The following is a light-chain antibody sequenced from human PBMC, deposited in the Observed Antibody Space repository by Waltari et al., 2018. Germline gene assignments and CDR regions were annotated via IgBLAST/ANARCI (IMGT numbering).Light chain of an antibody. CDR1: SSDVGGYNY. Sequence: QSALTQPASVSGSPGQSITISCTGTSSDVGGYNYVSWYQQHPGKAPKLMISDVSSRPSGVSNRVAGSKAVNTASLTISGLQAEDEADYYCSSYISSSTLELFGGGTSLTVL. CDR3: SSYISSSTLEL. V-gene: IGLV2-14*03. J-gene: IGLJ2*01. CDR2: DVS.